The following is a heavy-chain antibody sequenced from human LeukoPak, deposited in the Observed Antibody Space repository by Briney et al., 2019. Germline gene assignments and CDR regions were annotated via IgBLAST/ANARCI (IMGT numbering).Heavy chain of an antibody. CDR3: ARMKGYYVGFDP. Sequence: GASVKVSCKASGGTFSSYAISWVRQAPGQGLEWMGGIIPIFGTANYAQKFQGRVTITADESTSTAYMELSSLRSEDTAVYYCARMKGYYVGFDPWSQGTLVTVSS. CDR2: IIPIFGTA. CDR1: GGTFSSYA. D-gene: IGHD3-22*01. J-gene: IGHJ5*02. V-gene: IGHV1-69*13.